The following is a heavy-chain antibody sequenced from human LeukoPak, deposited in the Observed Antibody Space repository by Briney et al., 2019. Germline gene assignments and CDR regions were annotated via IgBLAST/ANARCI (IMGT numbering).Heavy chain of an antibody. CDR1: GFTFSSYW. D-gene: IGHD4-23*01. CDR2: IGPDGSST. CDR3: ARGKYGGNSNAFDI. J-gene: IGHJ3*02. V-gene: IGHV3-74*01. Sequence: GGSLRLSCAASGFTFSSYWMHWVRQVPGKGLVWVSRIGPDGSSTTYADYVKGRFTISRDNAKNTLFLQMNSLRAEDTAVYYCARGKYGGNSNAFDIWGQGTLATVSS.